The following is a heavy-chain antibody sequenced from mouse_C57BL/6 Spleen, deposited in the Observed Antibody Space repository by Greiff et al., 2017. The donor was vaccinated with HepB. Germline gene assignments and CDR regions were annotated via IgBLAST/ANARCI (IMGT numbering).Heavy chain of an antibody. CDR2: IYPGDGDT. J-gene: IGHJ4*01. V-gene: IGHV1-82*01. Sequence: VQLKESGPELVKPGASVKISCKASGYAFSSSWMNWVKQRPGKGLEWIGRIYPGDGDTNYNGKFKGKATLTADKSSSTAYMQLSSLTSEDSAVYFCARRGEPRGAMDYWGQGTSVTVSS. CDR1: GYAFSSSW. CDR3: ARRGEPRGAMDY.